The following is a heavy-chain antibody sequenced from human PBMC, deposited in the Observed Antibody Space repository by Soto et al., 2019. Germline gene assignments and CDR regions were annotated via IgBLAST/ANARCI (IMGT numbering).Heavy chain of an antibody. CDR1: GFTFSSYA. Sequence: PGRSLRLSCAASGFTFSSYAMSWVRQAPGKGLEWVSAISGSGGSTYYADSVKGRFTISRDNSKNTLYLQMTSLRAEDTAVYYCAKEIIAALYYSPGMAVWGQGTTVTFSS. V-gene: IGHV3-23*01. CDR2: ISGSGGST. D-gene: IGHD6-13*01. CDR3: AKEIIAALYYSPGMAV. J-gene: IGHJ6*02.